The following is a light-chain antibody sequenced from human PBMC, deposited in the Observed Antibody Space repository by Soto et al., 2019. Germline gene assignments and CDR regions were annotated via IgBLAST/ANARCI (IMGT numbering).Light chain of an antibody. CDR2: LNTDGSH. CDR1: SGHINYA. J-gene: IGLJ2*01. Sequence: QPVLTQSPSASASLGASVKLTCTLSSGHINYAIAWHQQQPEKGPRYLMKLNTDGSHTKGDGIPDRFSGSSSGSERHLTISSLQSEDKADYYCQTWGTAIHDVVFGGGTKLTVL. CDR3: QTWGTAIHDVV. V-gene: IGLV4-69*01.